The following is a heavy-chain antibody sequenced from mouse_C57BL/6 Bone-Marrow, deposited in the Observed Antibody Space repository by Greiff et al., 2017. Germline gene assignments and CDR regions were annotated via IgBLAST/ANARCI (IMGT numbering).Heavy chain of an antibody. V-gene: IGHV1-15*01. J-gene: IGHJ2*01. CDR2: IDPETGGT. Sequence: VQLQQSGAELVRPGASVTLSCKASGYTFTDYEMHWVKQTPVHGLEWIGAIDPETGGTAYNQKFKGKAILTADKSSSTAYMELRSLTSEDSAVDYCTRGGTTVVAGWGQGTTLTVSS. CDR3: TRGGTTVVAG. D-gene: IGHD1-1*01. CDR1: GYTFTDYE.